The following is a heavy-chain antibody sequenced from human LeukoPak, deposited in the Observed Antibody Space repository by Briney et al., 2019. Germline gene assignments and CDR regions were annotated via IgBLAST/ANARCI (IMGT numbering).Heavy chain of an antibody. Sequence: SETLSLTCTVSGGSISSSSYYWGWIRQPPGKGLEWTGSIYYSGSTYYNPSLKSRVTISVDTSKNQFSLKLSSVTAADTAVYYCARHSSTGRQILWFGELFVGYFDYWGQGTLVTVSS. CDR1: GGSISSSSYY. CDR2: IYYSGST. CDR3: ARHSSTGRQILWFGELFVGYFDY. D-gene: IGHD3-10*01. V-gene: IGHV4-39*01. J-gene: IGHJ4*02.